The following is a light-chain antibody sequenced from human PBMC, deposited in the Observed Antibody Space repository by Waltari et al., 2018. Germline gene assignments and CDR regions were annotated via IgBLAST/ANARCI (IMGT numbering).Light chain of an antibody. Sequence: EIVLTQSPATLSLSPGTRATLSCRASQRVSSYLAWYQQKPGQAPRLLIYDASNRATGIPARFSGSGSGTDFTLNISSLEPEDFAVYYCQQRSNWPPWTFGQGTKVEIK. CDR2: DAS. CDR3: QQRSNWPPWT. V-gene: IGKV3-11*01. J-gene: IGKJ1*01. CDR1: QRVSSY.